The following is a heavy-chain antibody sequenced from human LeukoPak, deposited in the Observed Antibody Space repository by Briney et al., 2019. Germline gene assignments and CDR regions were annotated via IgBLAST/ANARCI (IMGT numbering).Heavy chain of an antibody. J-gene: IGHJ4*02. CDR3: ARDRVPGGSYLGTDY. CDR1: GFTFSSYG. CDR2: IWYDGSNK. D-gene: IGHD1-26*01. Sequence: PGGSLRLSCAASGFTFSSYGMHWVRQAPGKGLEWVAVIWYDGSNKYYADSVKGRFTISRDNSKNTLYLQMNSLRAEDTAVYYCARDRVPGGSYLGTDYWGQGTLVTVSS. V-gene: IGHV3-33*01.